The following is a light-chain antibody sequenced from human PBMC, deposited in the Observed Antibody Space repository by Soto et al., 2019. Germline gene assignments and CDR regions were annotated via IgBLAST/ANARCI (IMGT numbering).Light chain of an antibody. CDR1: QGISNR. J-gene: IGKJ4*01. Sequence: DIQMTQSRSSLSASVGDRVSITCRASQGISNRLAWYQQKPGKVPKLLIYETSTLQSGVPSRFSGSGSGTDFTLTISSLQPEDVATYYCQNYNSAPPAGAFGGGTKVEIK. V-gene: IGKV1-27*01. CDR3: QNYNSAPPAGA. CDR2: ETS.